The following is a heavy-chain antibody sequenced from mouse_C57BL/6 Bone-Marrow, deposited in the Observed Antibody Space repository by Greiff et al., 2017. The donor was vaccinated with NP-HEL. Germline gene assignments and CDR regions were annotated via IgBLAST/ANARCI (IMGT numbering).Heavy chain of an antibody. V-gene: IGHV1-52*01. CDR2: IDPSDSET. D-gene: IGHD2-10*01. J-gene: IGHJ3*01. Sequence: VQLQQPGAELVRPGSSVKLSCKASGYTFTSYWMHWVKQRPIQGLEWIGNIDPSDSETHYNQKFKDKATLTVDKSSSTAYMQLSSLTSEDSAVYYCARSYYGNPAWFAYWGQGTLVTVSA. CDR3: ARSYYGNPAWFAY. CDR1: GYTFTSYW.